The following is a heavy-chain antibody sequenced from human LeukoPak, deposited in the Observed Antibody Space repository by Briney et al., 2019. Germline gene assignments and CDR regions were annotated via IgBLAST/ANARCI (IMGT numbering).Heavy chain of an antibody. CDR2: ISYDGNSK. J-gene: IGHJ3*01. CDR1: GFSFSSYA. V-gene: IGHV3-30-3*01. CDR3: ARVSSAYWEGGFDV. Sequence: GGSLRLSCAAPGFSFSSYAVHWVRQPPGRGLEWVAVISYDGNSKYYADFLKGRFTISRDNSKNTLYLQMNSLRAEDTAVYYCARVSSAYWEGGFDVWGQGTMVTVSS. D-gene: IGHD1-26*01.